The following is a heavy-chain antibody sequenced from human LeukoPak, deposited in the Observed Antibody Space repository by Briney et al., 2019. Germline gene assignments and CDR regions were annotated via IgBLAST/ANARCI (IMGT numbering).Heavy chain of an antibody. Sequence: GGSLRLSCAASGFTFSSYDMHWVRQAPGKGLEYVSAISSNGSSTYYANSVKGRFTISRDNSKNTLYLQMGSLRAEDMAVYYCARVDMVRGGGFDYWGQGTLVTVSS. CDR1: GFTFSSYD. CDR3: ARVDMVRGGGFDY. V-gene: IGHV3-64*01. D-gene: IGHD3-10*01. J-gene: IGHJ4*02. CDR2: ISSNGSST.